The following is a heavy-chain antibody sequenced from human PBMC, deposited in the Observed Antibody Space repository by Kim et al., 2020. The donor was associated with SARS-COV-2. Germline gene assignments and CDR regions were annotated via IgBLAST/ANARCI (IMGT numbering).Heavy chain of an antibody. CDR3: ARLRYYDILTGSGAAFDI. Sequence: SETLSPTCTVSGGSISSYYWSWIRQPPGKGLEWIGYIYYSGSTNYNPSLKSRVTISVDTSKNQFSLKLSSVTAADTAVYYCARLRYYDILTGSGAAFDIWGQGTMVTVSS. CDR1: GGSISSYY. D-gene: IGHD3-9*01. CDR2: IYYSGST. J-gene: IGHJ3*02. V-gene: IGHV4-59*13.